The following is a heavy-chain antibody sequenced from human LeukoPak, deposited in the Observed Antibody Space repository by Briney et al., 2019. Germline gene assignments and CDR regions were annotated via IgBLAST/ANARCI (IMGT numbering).Heavy chain of an antibody. CDR2: IYYSGST. V-gene: IGHV4-39*01. CDR3: AGHKQLWFFDY. D-gene: IGHD5-18*01. Sequence: MPSETLSLTCTVSGGSISSSSYYWGWIRQPPGKGLEWIGSIYYSGSTYYNPSLKSRVTISVDTSKNQFSLKLSSVTAADTAVYYCAGHKQLWFFDYWGQGTLVTVSS. J-gene: IGHJ4*02. CDR1: GGSISSSSYY.